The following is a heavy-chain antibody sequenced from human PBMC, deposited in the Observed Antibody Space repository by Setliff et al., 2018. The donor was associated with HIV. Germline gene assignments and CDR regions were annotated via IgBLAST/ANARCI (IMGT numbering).Heavy chain of an antibody. V-gene: IGHV4-34*01. CDR3: ATKVAGRLDY. CDR2: INHSGST. D-gene: IGHD6-19*01. CDR1: SGSFSGYF. Sequence: PSETLSLTCAVYSGSFSGYFWSWIRQPPGKGLEWIGEINHSGSTNYNPSPKTRVTISVDTSKNQFSLKLSSVTAADTAVYYCATKVAGRLDYWGQGTLVTV. J-gene: IGHJ4*02.